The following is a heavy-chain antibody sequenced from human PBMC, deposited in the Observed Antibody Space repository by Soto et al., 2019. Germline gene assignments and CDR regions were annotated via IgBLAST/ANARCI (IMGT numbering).Heavy chain of an antibody. V-gene: IGHV4-30-4*01. Sequence: PSETLSLTCTVSGGSISSGHYYWSWIRQPPGKGLEWIGYIYYSGSTYYNPSLKSRVTISVDTSKNQFSLKLNSVTAADTAVYYCARGYCSSTICYIWDNWFDPWGQGTLVTVSS. J-gene: IGHJ5*02. D-gene: IGHD2-2*02. CDR3: ARGYCSSTICYIWDNWFDP. CDR1: GGSISSGHYY. CDR2: IYYSGST.